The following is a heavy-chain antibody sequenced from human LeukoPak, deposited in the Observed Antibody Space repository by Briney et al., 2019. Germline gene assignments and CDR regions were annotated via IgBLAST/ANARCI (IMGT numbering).Heavy chain of an antibody. CDR2: IYPGDSDT. Sequence: GESLKISCKGSGYSFTSYWIGWVRQMPGKGLEWMGIIYPGDSDTRYSPSFQGQVTISADKSISTAYLQWSSLKASDTAMYYCARLIVDKPGNYYYYYMDVWGKGTTVTVSS. J-gene: IGHJ6*03. V-gene: IGHV5-51*01. CDR3: ARLIVDKPGNYYYYYMDV. CDR1: GYSFTSYW. D-gene: IGHD3-22*01.